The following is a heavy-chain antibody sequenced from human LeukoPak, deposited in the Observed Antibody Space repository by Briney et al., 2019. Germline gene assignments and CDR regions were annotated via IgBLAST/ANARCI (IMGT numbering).Heavy chain of an antibody. CDR3: ARDQYYDSSGYYLDAFDV. J-gene: IGHJ3*01. Sequence: ASVKVSCKASGEIFSGSAIHWVRQAPGQRLEWMVGINAGNGNTKYSQKFQDRVTITRDTSASTAYMELSSLRSEDTAVYYCARDQYYDSSGYYLDAFDVWGQGTMVTVSS. CDR2: INAGNGNT. V-gene: IGHV1-3*01. CDR1: GEIFSGSA. D-gene: IGHD3-22*01.